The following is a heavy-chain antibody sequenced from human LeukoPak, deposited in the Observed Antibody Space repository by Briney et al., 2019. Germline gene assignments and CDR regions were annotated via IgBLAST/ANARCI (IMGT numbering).Heavy chain of an antibody. V-gene: IGHV1-2*06. CDR3: AVISGEFDY. D-gene: IGHD3-10*01. Sequence: GASVNVSCKASGYTFTGHYIHWVRQAPGQGLEWMGRINPNSGGTNYAQKFQGRVTMTRDTSISTAYMELSRLRSDDTAMYNCAVISGEFDYWGQGTLVTVSS. CDR1: GYTFTGHY. CDR2: INPNSGGT. J-gene: IGHJ4*02.